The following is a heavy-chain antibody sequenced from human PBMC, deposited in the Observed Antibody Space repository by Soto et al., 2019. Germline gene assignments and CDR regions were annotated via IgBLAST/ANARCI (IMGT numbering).Heavy chain of an antibody. Sequence: PSETLSLTCTVSGGSISSYYWSWIRQPPGKGLEWIGYIYYSGSTNYNPSLKSRVTISEDTSKNQFSLKLSSVTAAATAVYYCARSGSDNSDRFDYWGQGTLVTVSS. CDR3: ARSGSDNSDRFDY. D-gene: IGHD1-20*01. J-gene: IGHJ4*02. CDR1: GGSISSYY. V-gene: IGHV4-59*01. CDR2: IYYSGST.